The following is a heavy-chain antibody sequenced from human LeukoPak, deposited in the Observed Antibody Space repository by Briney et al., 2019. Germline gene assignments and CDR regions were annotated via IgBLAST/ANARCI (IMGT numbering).Heavy chain of an antibody. J-gene: IGHJ4*02. CDR2: IYPGDSDT. CDR3: ARHGSDYDFWSGYSTVYPFDY. CDR1: GYSFTTHW. Sequence: GESLKISCKGSGYSFTTHWIGWVRQMPGKGLEWMGIIYPGDSDTRYSPSFQGQVTISADKSISTAYLQWSSLKASDTAMYYCARHGSDYDFWSGYSTVYPFDYWGQGTLVTVSS. D-gene: IGHD3-3*01. V-gene: IGHV5-51*01.